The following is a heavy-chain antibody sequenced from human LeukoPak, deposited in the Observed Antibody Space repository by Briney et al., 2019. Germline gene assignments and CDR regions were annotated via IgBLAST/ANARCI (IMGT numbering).Heavy chain of an antibody. V-gene: IGHV3-7*01. Sequence: GRSLRLSYAASGFTFDDYAMHWVRQAPGKGLEWVANIKQDGSEKYYVDSVKGRFTISRDNAKNSLYLQMNSLRAEDTAVYYCARDSKYYYDSSGYYPTGGSYGMDVWGQGTTVTVSS. CDR2: IKQDGSEK. CDR1: GFTFDDYA. J-gene: IGHJ6*02. D-gene: IGHD3-22*01. CDR3: ARDSKYYYDSSGYYPTGGSYGMDV.